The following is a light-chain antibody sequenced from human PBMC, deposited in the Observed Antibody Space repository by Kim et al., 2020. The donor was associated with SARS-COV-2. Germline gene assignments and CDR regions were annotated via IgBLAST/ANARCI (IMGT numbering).Light chain of an antibody. CDR2: DNN. Sequence: GQKVTISCSGGSSNIGNNYVSWYQQLPGTAPKLLIYDNNKRPSGIPDRFSGSKSGPSATLGITGLQTGDEADYYCGTWDSSLSAVVFGGGTQLTVL. CDR3: GTWDSSLSAVV. CDR1: SSNIGNNY. V-gene: IGLV1-51*01. J-gene: IGLJ2*01.